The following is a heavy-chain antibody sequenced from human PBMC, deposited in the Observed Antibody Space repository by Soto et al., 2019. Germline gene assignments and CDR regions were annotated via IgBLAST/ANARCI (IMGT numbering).Heavy chain of an antibody. J-gene: IGHJ5*02. Sequence: QVQLVQSGAEVKKPGASVKVSCKASGYTFTSYAMHSVRQAPGQRLEWMGWINAGNGNTKYSQQFQGRVTITRDTSASTAYMELSSLGSEDTAVYYWARAHRGGKGGWFDPWGQGTLVTVSS. CDR1: GYTFTSYA. CDR3: ARAHRGGKGGWFDP. V-gene: IGHV1-3*01. CDR2: INAGNGNT. D-gene: IGHD2-15*01.